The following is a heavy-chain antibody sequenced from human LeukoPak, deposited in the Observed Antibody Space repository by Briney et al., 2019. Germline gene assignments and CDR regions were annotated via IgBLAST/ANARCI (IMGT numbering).Heavy chain of an antibody. Sequence: SETLSLTCTVSGYSISSGYYWGWIRQPPGKGLEWIGSIYHSGSTYYNPSLKSRVTISVDTSKNQFSLKLSSVTAADTAVYYCARAGAVVDDAFDIWGQGTMVTVSS. CDR1: GYSISSGYY. D-gene: IGHD6-19*01. CDR2: IYHSGST. J-gene: IGHJ3*02. V-gene: IGHV4-38-2*02. CDR3: ARAGAVVDDAFDI.